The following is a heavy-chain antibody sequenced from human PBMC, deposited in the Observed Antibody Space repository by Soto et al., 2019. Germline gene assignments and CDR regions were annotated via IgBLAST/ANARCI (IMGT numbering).Heavy chain of an antibody. CDR1: GFTFNTYN. Sequence: GVSLRLSCAASGFTFNTYNMNWVRQAPGKGLEWVSYISDSSSTIHYADSVKGRFTISRDNAKNSLYLQMNSLRAEDTAVYYCARDDYPYYDDSSGYHFDYWGQGALVTVSS. D-gene: IGHD3-22*01. CDR3: ARDDYPYYDDSSGYHFDY. J-gene: IGHJ4*02. CDR2: ISDSSSTI. V-gene: IGHV3-48*01.